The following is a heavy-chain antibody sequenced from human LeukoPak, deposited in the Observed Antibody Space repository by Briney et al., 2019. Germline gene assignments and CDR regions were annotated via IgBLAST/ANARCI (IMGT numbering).Heavy chain of an antibody. Sequence: GASLRLSCAASGFTFSSYAMSWVRQAPGKGLEWVSAISGSGGCTYYADSVKGRFTISRDNSKNTLYLQMNSLRAEDTAVYYCAKDPLVVVVFAFDIWGQGTMVAVSS. CDR3: AKDPLVVVVFAFDI. D-gene: IGHD2-21*01. V-gene: IGHV3-23*01. CDR2: ISGSGGCT. J-gene: IGHJ3*02. CDR1: GFTFSSYA.